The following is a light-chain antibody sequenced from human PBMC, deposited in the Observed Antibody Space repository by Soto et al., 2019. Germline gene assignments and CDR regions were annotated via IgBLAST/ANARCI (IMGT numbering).Light chain of an antibody. Sequence: QSVRTQPPSAQGSHGRAVTISCTGTSSDVGAYNYVSWYQQLPGKAPKLIIYEVSKRPSGVPDRFSGSKSGNTASLTVSGLQAEDEADYYCTSYAGTYSFFYVFGTGTKVTV. V-gene: IGLV2-8*01. J-gene: IGLJ1*01. CDR1: SSDVGAYNY. CDR3: TSYAGTYSFFYV. CDR2: EVS.